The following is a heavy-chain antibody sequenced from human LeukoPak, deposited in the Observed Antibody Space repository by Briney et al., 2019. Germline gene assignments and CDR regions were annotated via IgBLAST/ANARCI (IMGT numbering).Heavy chain of an antibody. J-gene: IGHJ5*02. D-gene: IGHD4-17*01. V-gene: IGHV1-8*01. Sequence: GASVTVSCKASGYTFTSYDINWVRQATGQGLEWMGWMNPNSGNTGYAQKFQGRVTMTRNTSISTAYMELSSLRSEDTAVYYCARATYGDPGDWFGPWGQGTLVTISS. CDR1: GYTFTSYD. CDR3: ARATYGDPGDWFGP. CDR2: MNPNSGNT.